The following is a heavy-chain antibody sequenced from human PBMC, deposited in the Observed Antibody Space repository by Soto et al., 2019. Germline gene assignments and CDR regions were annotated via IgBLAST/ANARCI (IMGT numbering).Heavy chain of an antibody. V-gene: IGHV3-15*01. CDR2: IKSKTDGGTT. CDR1: GFTFSNAW. Sequence: GGSLRLSCAASGFTFSNAWMSWVRQAPGKGLEWVGRIKSKTDGGTTDYAAPVKGRFTISRDDSKNTLYLQMNSLKTEDTAVYYCTTGKSDPLRYYGMDVWGQGTTVTVSS. J-gene: IGHJ6*02. CDR3: TTGKSDPLRYYGMDV. D-gene: IGHD3-9*01.